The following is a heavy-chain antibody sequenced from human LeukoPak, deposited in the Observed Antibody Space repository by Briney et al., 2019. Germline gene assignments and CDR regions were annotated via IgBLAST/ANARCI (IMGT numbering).Heavy chain of an antibody. D-gene: IGHD2-15*01. CDR1: GFTFSSYW. J-gene: IGHJ5*02. CDR2: IKQDGSEK. Sequence: PGGSLRLSCAASGFTFSSYWMSWVRQAPGKGLEWVANIKQDGSEKYYVDSVKGRFTISRDNAKNSLYLQMNSLRAEDTAVYYCAKGGYCSGGSCRNWFDPWGQGTLVTVSS. V-gene: IGHV3-7*03. CDR3: AKGGYCSGGSCRNWFDP.